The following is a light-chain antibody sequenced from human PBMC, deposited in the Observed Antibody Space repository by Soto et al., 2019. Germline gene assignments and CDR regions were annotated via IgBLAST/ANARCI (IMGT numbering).Light chain of an antibody. CDR1: QSVSSY. CDR2: DAS. V-gene: IGKV3D-15*01. Sequence: EIVLTQSPATLSLSPGERATLSCRVSQSVSSYLAWYQQKPGQAPRLLIYDASTRATGIPARFSGSGSGTEFTLTISSLQSEDFAVYYCQQYNNWPLTFGGGTNVEIK. J-gene: IGKJ4*01. CDR3: QQYNNWPLT.